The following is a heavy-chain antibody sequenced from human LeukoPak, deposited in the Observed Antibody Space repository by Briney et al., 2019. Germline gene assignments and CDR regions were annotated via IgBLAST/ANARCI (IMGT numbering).Heavy chain of an antibody. CDR3: ARRGVGLGQYYFDY. CDR2: ISGSGGST. J-gene: IGHJ4*02. Sequence: GGSLRLSCAASGFTFSSYAMSWVRQAPGKGLEWVSAISGSGGSTYYADSVKGRFTISRDNSKNTLYLQMNSLRAEDTAVYYCARRGVGLGQYYFDYWGQGTLVTVSS. D-gene: IGHD1-26*01. CDR1: GFTFSSYA. V-gene: IGHV3-23*01.